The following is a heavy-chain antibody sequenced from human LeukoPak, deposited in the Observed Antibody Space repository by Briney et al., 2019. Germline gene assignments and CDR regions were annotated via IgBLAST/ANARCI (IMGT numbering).Heavy chain of an antibody. J-gene: IGHJ4*02. CDR2: ISSSSCTI. CDR1: GFTFSSYS. V-gene: IGHV3-48*01. CDR3: ASLPENYGPFDY. Sequence: PGGSLRLSCAASGFTFSSYSMNWVRQAPGKGLEWVSYISSSSCTIYYADSVKGRFTISRDNAKNSLYLQMNSLRAEDTAVYYCASLPENYGPFDYWGQGTLVTVSS. D-gene: IGHD4-17*01.